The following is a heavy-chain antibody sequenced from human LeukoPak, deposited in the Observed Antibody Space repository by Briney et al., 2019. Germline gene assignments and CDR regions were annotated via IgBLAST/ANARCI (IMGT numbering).Heavy chain of an antibody. CDR2: IYPGDSDT. Sequence: SGESLKISCKGSGYSFTNYWIGRVRQMPGKGLEWMGIIYPGDSDTRYSPSFQGQVTISADKSISTAYLQWSSLKASDTAMYYCARQDGSLPVGFDIWGLGTMVTVSS. V-gene: IGHV5-51*01. CDR3: ARQDGSLPVGFDI. CDR1: GYSFTNYW. J-gene: IGHJ3*02.